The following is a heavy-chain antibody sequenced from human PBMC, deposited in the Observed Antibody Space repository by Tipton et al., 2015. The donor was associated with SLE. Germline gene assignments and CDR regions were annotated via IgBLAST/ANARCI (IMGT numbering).Heavy chain of an antibody. CDR3: ARQRRVTPSGRSLYCDW. V-gene: IGHV4-59*01. CDR1: GGSMNNYS. J-gene: IGHJ4*02. CDR2: VSYSGST. Sequence: TLSLTCTVSGGSMNNYSWNWIRQPPGPGLQWIGYVSYSGSTNYSPSLKGRLSLSVDTSKNHFSLRLSSVTAADTALYYCARQRRVTPSGRSLYCDWWGQGGLVTV. D-gene: IGHD1-26*01.